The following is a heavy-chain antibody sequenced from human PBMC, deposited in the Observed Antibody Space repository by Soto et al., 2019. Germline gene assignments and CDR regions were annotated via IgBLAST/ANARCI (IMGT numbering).Heavy chain of an antibody. V-gene: IGHV3-30-3*01. CDR1: AFTFSSYA. D-gene: IGHD3-10*01. J-gene: IGHJ4*02. CDR2: ISFDGSSK. Sequence: GGSLRLSCAASAFTFSSYAMHWVRQAPGKGLEWVALISFDGSSKYYEESVKGRFTISRDNSKDTLFLEMNSLRADDTAIYYCARLGGSGGDSIEHWGQGTLVTVSS. CDR3: ARLGGSGGDSIEH.